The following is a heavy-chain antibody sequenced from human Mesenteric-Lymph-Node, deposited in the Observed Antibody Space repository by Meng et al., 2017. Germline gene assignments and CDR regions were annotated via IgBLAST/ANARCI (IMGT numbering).Heavy chain of an antibody. V-gene: IGHV4-59*08. D-gene: IGHD3-10*01. CDR3: ARQSGYFDY. CDR1: GGSISSYY. CDR2: IYYSGST. Sequence: QVQLQESGPGLVKPSEPLSLTCTVSGGSISSYYWSWIRQPPGKGLEWIGHIYYSGSTNYNPSLKSRVTISVDTSKNQFSLKLSSVTATDTAVYYCARQSGYFDYWGQGTLVTVSS. J-gene: IGHJ4*02.